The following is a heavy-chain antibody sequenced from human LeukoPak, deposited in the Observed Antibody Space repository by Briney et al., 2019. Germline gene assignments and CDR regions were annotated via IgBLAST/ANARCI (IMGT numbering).Heavy chain of an antibody. V-gene: IGHV1-3*01. J-gene: IGHJ4*02. CDR2: INAGNGNT. CDR1: GYTFTSYA. Sequence: ASVKVSCKASGYTFTSYAMHWVRQAPGQRLEWMGWINAGNGNTKYSQKFQDRVTITRDTSASTAYMELSSLRSEDTAVYYCARTYDSSGYYQGPWGQGTLVTVSS. CDR3: ARTYDSSGYYQGP. D-gene: IGHD3-22*01.